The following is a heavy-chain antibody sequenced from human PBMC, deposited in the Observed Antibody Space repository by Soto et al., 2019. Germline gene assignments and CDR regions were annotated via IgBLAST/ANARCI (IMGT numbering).Heavy chain of an antibody. D-gene: IGHD5-12*01. Sequence: QVQLVQSGAEVKKPGSSVKVSCKASGGTFSSYAISWVRQAPGQGLEWMGGIIPIFGTANYAQKFQGRVTITADESTSTAYMELSSLRSEDTAVYYCARGVDIVATDYYYGMDVWGQGTTVTVSS. CDR2: IIPIFGTA. J-gene: IGHJ6*02. CDR3: ARGVDIVATDYYYGMDV. CDR1: GGTFSSYA. V-gene: IGHV1-69*12.